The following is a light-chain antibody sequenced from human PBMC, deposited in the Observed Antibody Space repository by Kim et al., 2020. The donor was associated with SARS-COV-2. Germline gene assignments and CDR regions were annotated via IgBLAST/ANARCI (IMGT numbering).Light chain of an antibody. J-gene: IGKJ1*01. Sequence: DIQLTQSPSSLSASVRDRVPITCRASQSVSTYLNWFQQRPGKAPKLLIYSASTLQTGVSARFSGTGSGTEFTLTISSLQPEDFATYYSQQSYSMPWTFGLRTKGDIK. CDR1: QSVSTY. V-gene: IGKV1-39*01. CDR3: QQSYSMPWT. CDR2: SAS.